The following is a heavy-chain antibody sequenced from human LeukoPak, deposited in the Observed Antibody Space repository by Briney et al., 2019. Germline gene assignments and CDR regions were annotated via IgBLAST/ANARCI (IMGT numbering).Heavy chain of an antibody. Sequence: PSETLSLTCTVSGGSIGSYYWNWMRQPPGKGLEWIGYLYYSGSTNYNPSLKSRVTISVDTSKNQFSLKLSSVTAADTAVYYCARLAPGSGYFDYWGQGTQVTVSS. CDR3: ARLAPGSGYFDY. J-gene: IGHJ4*02. V-gene: IGHV4-59*08. CDR1: GGSIGSYY. D-gene: IGHD6-19*01. CDR2: LYYSGST.